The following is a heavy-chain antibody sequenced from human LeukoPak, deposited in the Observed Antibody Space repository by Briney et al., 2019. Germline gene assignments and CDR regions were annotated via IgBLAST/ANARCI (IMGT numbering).Heavy chain of an antibody. CDR1: GFTFDGYG. CDR3: ARVTWELRRQDAFDI. D-gene: IGHD1-26*01. Sequence: PGGSLRLSCAASGFTFDGYGMSWVRQAPGKGLEWVSGINWNGGSTGYADSVKGRFTISRDNAKNSLYLQMNSLRAEDTAVYYCARVTWELRRQDAFDIWGQGTMVTVSS. CDR2: INWNGGST. J-gene: IGHJ3*02. V-gene: IGHV3-20*04.